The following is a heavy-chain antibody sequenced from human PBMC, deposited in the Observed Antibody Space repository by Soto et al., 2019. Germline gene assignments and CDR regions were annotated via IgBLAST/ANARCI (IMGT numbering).Heavy chain of an antibody. D-gene: IGHD1-26*01. CDR3: ARRSRDSHYFDY. Sequence: QVQLQESGPGLVKPSQTLSLTCTVSGGSISSGDYYWSWIRQHPGKGLEWIGYIYYSGTTYYNASLKCRATISVDTSKNQFSLKLSSVTAADTAVYYCARRSRDSHYFDYWGQGTLVTVSS. V-gene: IGHV4-31*03. CDR2: IYYSGTT. J-gene: IGHJ4*02. CDR1: GGSISSGDYY.